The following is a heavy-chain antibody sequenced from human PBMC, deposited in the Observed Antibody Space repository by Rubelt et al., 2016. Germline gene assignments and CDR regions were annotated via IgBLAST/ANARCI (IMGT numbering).Heavy chain of an antibody. Sequence: EVQLVESGGGLVQPGGSLRLSCAASGFTFSSYSMNWVRQAPGQGLECISYISTSSRTIYYADSVKGRFTLPRDNSKNTLVLQMNSRRAEDTAVYYCAKGDGSGSYYNNYWGQGTLVTVSS. CDR1: GFTFSSYS. V-gene: IGHV3-48*01. CDR2: ISTSSRTI. D-gene: IGHD3-10*01. CDR3: AKGDGSGSYYNNY. J-gene: IGHJ4*02.